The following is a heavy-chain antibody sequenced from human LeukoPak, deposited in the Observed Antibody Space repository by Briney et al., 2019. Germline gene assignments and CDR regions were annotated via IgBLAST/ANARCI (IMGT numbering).Heavy chain of an antibody. CDR1: GDSISSYY. D-gene: IGHD6-19*01. Sequence: SETLSLTCTVSGDSISSYYWSWIRQPPGKGLEWIGYIFLSRSTDYTPSLRSRVTISVDTSQKQFSLKLSSVTAADTAVYYCARASRRVPGSSYYYAMDVWGQGTTVTVSS. CDR3: ARASRRVPGSSYYYAMDV. V-gene: IGHV4-59*01. CDR2: IFLSRST. J-gene: IGHJ6*02.